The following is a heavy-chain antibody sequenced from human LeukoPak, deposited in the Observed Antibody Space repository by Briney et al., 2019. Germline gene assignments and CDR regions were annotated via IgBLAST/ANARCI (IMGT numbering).Heavy chain of an antibody. CDR1: GGSISSSSYY. Sequence: PSETLSLTCTVSGGSISSSSYYWGWIRQPPGKGLEWIGSIYYSGSTYYNPSLKRRVTISVDRSKNQFSLQLTSVTAADTAVYYCARGMVRTLPAGFEIWGPGTMVTVSS. J-gene: IGHJ3*02. CDR3: ARGMVRTLPAGFEI. V-gene: IGHV4-39*07. D-gene: IGHD3-10*01. CDR2: IYYSGST.